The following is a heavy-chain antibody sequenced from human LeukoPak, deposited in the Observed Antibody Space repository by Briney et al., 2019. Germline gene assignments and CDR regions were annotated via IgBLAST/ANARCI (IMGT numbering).Heavy chain of an antibody. V-gene: IGHV3-21*01. J-gene: IGHJ4*02. CDR2: ITSSSTYI. CDR3: AKDLTVTSTCYFDS. Sequence: GGSLRLSCAASGFTFSSYSMNWVRQAPGKGLEWVSSITSSSTYIYYVDSVRGRFNISRDNAKNSLYLQMNSLRAEDTAVYYCAKDLTVTSTCYFDSWGQGTLVTVSS. D-gene: IGHD4-11*01. CDR1: GFTFSSYS.